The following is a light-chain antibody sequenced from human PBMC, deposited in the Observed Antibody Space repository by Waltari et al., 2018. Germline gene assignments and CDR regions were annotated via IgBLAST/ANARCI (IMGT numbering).Light chain of an antibody. V-gene: IGLV3-25*03. J-gene: IGLJ3*02. CDR1: TFPNQY. CDR3: QSTDSNGSSWV. Sequence: SSELTQPSSVSVYPGKTARITCSAATFPNQYAYWYQQSPGQAPILILYKNNERPPGIPERFSGSSSGTTVALTISGAQAEDEADYYCQSTDSNGSSWVFGGGTKLTVL. CDR2: KNN.